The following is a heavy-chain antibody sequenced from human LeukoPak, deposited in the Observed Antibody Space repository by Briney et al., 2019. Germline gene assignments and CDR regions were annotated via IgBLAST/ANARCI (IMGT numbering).Heavy chain of an antibody. CDR3: AREVVIFPDYYYYGMDV. Sequence: KPGGSLRLSCAASGIPFGNYYMTWIRQAPGKGLEWISYISRSGDTLYYADSVEGRFTISRDNAKNSLFLQMNSLRADDTAVYYCAREVVIFPDYYYYGMDVWGQGTTVTVSS. CDR2: ISRSGDTL. J-gene: IGHJ6*02. D-gene: IGHD2/OR15-2a*01. V-gene: IGHV3-11*01. CDR1: GIPFGNYY.